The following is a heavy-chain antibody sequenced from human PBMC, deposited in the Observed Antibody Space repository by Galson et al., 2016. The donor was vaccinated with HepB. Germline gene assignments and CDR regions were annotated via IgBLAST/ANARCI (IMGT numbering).Heavy chain of an antibody. J-gene: IGHJ4*02. CDR3: SDSNGYTRDY. V-gene: IGHV3-15*01. CDR2: IKNKGRGGTT. CDR1: GFPFSNAY. D-gene: IGHD3-22*01. Sequence: SLRLSCAASGFPFSNAYMNWVRQAPGKGLEWVGRIKNKGRGGTTDYAAPVKGRFTISRDDSKNTLYLRMNSLKTEDTGVYYCSDSNGYTRDYWGQGTLVTVSS.